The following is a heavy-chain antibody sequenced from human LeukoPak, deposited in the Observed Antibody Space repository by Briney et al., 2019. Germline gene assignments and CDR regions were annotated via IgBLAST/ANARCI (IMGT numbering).Heavy chain of an antibody. CDR1: GFTLSNYE. CDR3: ARAGPVKTNCYGDCWGPCDY. Sequence: PGGSLRLSCAASGFTLSNYEMTWVRQAPGKGLEWLSYITSSGGTIRYADSVKGRFTISRDNAKNSLHLQMDSLRAEDTAVYYCARAGPVKTNCYGDCWGPCDYWGQGTLVTVSS. D-gene: IGHD2-21*02. J-gene: IGHJ4*02. CDR2: ITSSGGTI. V-gene: IGHV3-48*03.